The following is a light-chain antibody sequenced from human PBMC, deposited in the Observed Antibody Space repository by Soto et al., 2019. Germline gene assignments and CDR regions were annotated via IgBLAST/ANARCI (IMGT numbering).Light chain of an antibody. J-gene: IGLJ2*01. CDR2: GST. CDR1: SSNFGAGYD. Sequence: QSVLTQPPSVSGAPGQTVTMSCTGSSSNFGAGYDVHWYQQLPGTAPKLLIYGSTNRPSGVPARFSGSILGNKAALTITGAQADDESDYYCVLYMGSGILVFGGGTKLTVL. V-gene: IGLV1-40*01. CDR3: VLYMGSGILV.